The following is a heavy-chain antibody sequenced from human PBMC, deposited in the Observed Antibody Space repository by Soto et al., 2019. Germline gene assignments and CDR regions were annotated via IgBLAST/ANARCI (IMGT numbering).Heavy chain of an antibody. CDR1: GGAISSYY. J-gene: IGHJ6*03. D-gene: IGHD6-13*01. CDR2: IYYSGST. V-gene: IGHV4-59*08. Sequence: QVQLQESGPGLLKPSEPLSLTCTVSGGAISSYYWTWIRPPPGKGLEWIGYIYYSGSTKYNPSLKSRVTISVATSKTPFSLKLSSVTAADTAVYCCARLDGYYHYVDVWGKGTPVTVSS. CDR3: ARLDGYYHYVDV.